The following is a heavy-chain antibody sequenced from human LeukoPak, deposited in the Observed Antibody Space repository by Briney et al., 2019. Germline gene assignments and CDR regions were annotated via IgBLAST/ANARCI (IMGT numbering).Heavy chain of an antibody. CDR1: GFTVSSNY. Sequence: GGSLRLSCAASGFTVSSNYMSRVRQAPGKGLEWVSVIYSGGSTYYADSVKGRFTISRDNSKNTLYLQMNSLRAEDTAVYYCARGPGGGYGDFDYWGQGTLVTVSS. CDR3: ARGPGGGYGDFDY. CDR2: IYSGGST. V-gene: IGHV3-53*01. D-gene: IGHD5-12*01. J-gene: IGHJ4*02.